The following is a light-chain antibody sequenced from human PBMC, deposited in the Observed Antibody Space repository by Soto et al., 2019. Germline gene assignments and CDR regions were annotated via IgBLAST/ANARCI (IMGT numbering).Light chain of an antibody. Sequence: DIQMTQSPSSLSASVGDRVAITCRASQGISNYLAWYQQKPGKVPKLLIYAASTLQSGVPYRLRGSGSGTDVTRSISSLQPEDVATYYCQEYNSASFTFGPGTKVD. CDR3: QEYNSASFT. V-gene: IGKV1-27*01. J-gene: IGKJ3*01. CDR2: AAS. CDR1: QGISNY.